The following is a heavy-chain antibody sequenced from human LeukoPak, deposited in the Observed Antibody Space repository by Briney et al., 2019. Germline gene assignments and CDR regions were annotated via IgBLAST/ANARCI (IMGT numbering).Heavy chain of an antibody. CDR3: ARELGSVDTEYYFDY. CDR2: IYYSGST. CDR1: GGSISSGGYY. J-gene: IGHJ4*02. D-gene: IGHD5-18*01. V-gene: IGHV4-31*03. Sequence: SETLSLTCTVSGGSISSGGYYWSWIRQHPGKGLEWIGYIYYSGSTYYNPSLKSRVTISVDTSKNQFSLKLSSVTAADTAVYYCARELGSVDTEYYFDYWGQGTLVTVSS.